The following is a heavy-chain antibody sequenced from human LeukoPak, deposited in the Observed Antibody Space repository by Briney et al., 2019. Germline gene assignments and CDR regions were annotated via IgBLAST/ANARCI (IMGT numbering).Heavy chain of an antibody. V-gene: IGHV4-34*01. J-gene: IGHJ3*02. CDR1: GGSFSGYY. CDR3: ARPQDYGDGAFDI. D-gene: IGHD4-17*01. Sequence: SETLSLTCAVYGGSFSGYYWSWIRQPPGKGLEWIGEINHSGSTNYNPSLKSRVTISVDTSKNQFSLKLSSVTAADTAVCYCARPQDYGDGAFDIWGQGTMVTVSS. CDR2: INHSGST.